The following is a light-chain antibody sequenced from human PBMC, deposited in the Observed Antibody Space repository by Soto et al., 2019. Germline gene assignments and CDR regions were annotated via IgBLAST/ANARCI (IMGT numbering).Light chain of an antibody. J-gene: IGLJ2*01. Sequence: QSVLTQPASVSGSPGQSITISCTGTSSDVGGYNYVSWYQQHPGKAPNVIIYDVSNRPSGVSNRFSGSKSGNTASLTISGLQAEDEADYYCSSYTSSGSFVVFGGGTKVTVL. CDR1: SSDVGGYNY. CDR3: SSYTSSGSFVV. CDR2: DVS. V-gene: IGLV2-14*01.